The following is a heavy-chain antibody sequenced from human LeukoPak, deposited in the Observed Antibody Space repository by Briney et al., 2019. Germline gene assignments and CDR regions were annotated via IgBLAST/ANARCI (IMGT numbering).Heavy chain of an antibody. V-gene: IGHV1-69*04. CDR1: GGTFSSYA. J-gene: IGHJ6*03. CDR3: ARAGDIVVVPAALYMDV. Sequence: SVKVSCKASGGTFSSYAISWVRQAPGQGLEWMGRIIPILGIANYAQKFQGRVTITADKSTSTAYMELSSLRSEDTAVYYCARAGDIVVVPAALYMDVWGKGTTVTVSS. D-gene: IGHD2-2*01. CDR2: IIPILGIA.